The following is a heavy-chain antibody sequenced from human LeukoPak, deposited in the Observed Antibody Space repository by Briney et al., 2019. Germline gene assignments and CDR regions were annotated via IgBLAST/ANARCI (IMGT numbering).Heavy chain of an antibody. V-gene: IGHV4-59*02. D-gene: IGHD2-2*01. J-gene: IGHJ4*02. CDR3: ARGRSCSSASCYFDY. CDR2: IYYSGST. Sequence: ETLSLTCTVSGDSVTNYYWSWIRQPPGKGLEWIGYIYYSGSTNYNPSLNSRVTISVDTSKNHLSLKLSSVTAADTAMYYRARGRSCSSASCYFDYWGQGTLVTVSS. CDR1: GDSVTNYY.